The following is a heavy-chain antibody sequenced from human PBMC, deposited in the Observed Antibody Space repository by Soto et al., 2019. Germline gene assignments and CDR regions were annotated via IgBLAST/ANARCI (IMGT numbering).Heavy chain of an antibody. Sequence: QITLKESGPTLMKPTQTLTLTCTLSGVSLTTNGVGVDWIRQPPGKALEWLALIYWDDDILYSPSLKNRLTITKDISKNQVVLTVTNMDSVDTATYYCAHRRGGPSNVRGQGTLVTVSS. CDR2: IYWDDDI. J-gene: IGHJ4*01. D-gene: IGHD2-8*01. CDR1: GVSLTTNGVG. CDR3: AHRRGGPSNV. V-gene: IGHV2-5*02.